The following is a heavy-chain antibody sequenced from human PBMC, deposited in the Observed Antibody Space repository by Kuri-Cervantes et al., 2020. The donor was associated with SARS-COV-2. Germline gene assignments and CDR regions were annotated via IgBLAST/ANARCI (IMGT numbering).Heavy chain of an antibody. CDR2: INAGNGNT. CDR1: GYTFTSYA. D-gene: IGHD3-10*01. V-gene: IGHV1-3*01. J-gene: IGHJ4*02. CDR3: ATDTYYYGSGSFNY. Sequence: ASVKVSCKASGYTFTSYAMHWVRQAPGQRLEWMGWINAGNGNTKYSQKFQGRVTMTRNTSISTAYMELSSLRSEDTAVYYCATDTYYYGSGSFNYWGQGTLVTVSS.